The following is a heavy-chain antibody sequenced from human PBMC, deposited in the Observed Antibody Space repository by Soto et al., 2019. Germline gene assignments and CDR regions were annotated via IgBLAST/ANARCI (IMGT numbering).Heavy chain of an antibody. V-gene: IGHV4-39*07. Sequence: SETLSLTCTLSGGSSSSRSYYWGWIRQSPGKGLEWIVSFYFGGTTYYNPSLKSRISVSEDTSKNQFSLKLSSVTAADTAVYYCARDGEYCGGDCYSYALDIWGQGTMVTVSS. D-gene: IGHD2-21*02. J-gene: IGHJ3*02. CDR1: GGSSSSRSYY. CDR3: ARDGEYCGGDCYSYALDI. CDR2: FYFGGTT.